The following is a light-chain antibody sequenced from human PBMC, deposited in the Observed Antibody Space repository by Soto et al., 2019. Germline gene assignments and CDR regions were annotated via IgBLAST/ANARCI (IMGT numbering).Light chain of an antibody. CDR2: DAY. Sequence: DIKMTQSPSSLSSSVGDRVTISCQARQDISNSLNWYQQKPGKAPELQIYDAYNLETAVPSTFSGSGTGTDFPHTISSMQLEDIETYYWPHDNNLPPSFGPGTNVDIK. V-gene: IGKV1-33*01. J-gene: IGKJ3*01. CDR1: QDISNS. CDR3: PHDNNLPPS.